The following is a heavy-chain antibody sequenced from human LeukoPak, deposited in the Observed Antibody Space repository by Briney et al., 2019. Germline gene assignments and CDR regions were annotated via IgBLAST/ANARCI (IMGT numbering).Heavy chain of an antibody. V-gene: IGHV1-8*01. J-gene: IGHJ6*03. CDR3: ARGARYPLGPRGTDYYYYYYMDV. D-gene: IGHD3-16*01. CDR1: GYTFTSYD. Sequence: ASVKVSCKASGYTFTSYDINWVRQATGQGLEWMGWMNPNSGNTGYAQKFQGRVTMTRNTSISTAYMELSSLRSEDTAVYYCARGARYPLGPRGTDYYYYYYMDVWGQGTLVTVSS. CDR2: MNPNSGNT.